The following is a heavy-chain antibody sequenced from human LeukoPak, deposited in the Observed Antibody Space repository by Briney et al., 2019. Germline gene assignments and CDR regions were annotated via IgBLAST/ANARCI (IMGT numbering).Heavy chain of an antibody. CDR2: ISGTSNYI. CDR1: GFTFSSHS. D-gene: IGHD3-3*01. V-gene: IGHV3-21*04. J-gene: IGHJ4*02. Sequence: NPGGSLRLSCAASGFTFSSHSMNWVRQAPGKGLEWVSSISGTSNYIFYADLVKGRFTISRDNAKNSLYLQMNSLRAEDTAVYYCASLGLGFWSGYYYFDYWGQGTLVTVSS. CDR3: ASLGLGFWSGYYYFDY.